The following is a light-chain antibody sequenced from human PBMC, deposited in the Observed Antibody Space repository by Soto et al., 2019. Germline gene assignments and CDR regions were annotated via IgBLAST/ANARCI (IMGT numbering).Light chain of an antibody. CDR3: SSYAGSNNFVV. CDR2: EVT. Sequence: QSALTQPPSASGSLGQSGTISCTGSGSDVGTYNYVSWYQQYPGKAPKLMIYEVTKRPSGVPDRFSGSKSGNTSPLTVSGLQADDEADYYCSSYAGSNNFVVFGGGTKLTVL. CDR1: GSDVGTYNY. V-gene: IGLV2-8*01. J-gene: IGLJ2*01.